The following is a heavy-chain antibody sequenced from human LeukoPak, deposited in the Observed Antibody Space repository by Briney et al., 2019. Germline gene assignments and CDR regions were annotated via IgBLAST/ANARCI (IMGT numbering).Heavy chain of an antibody. J-gene: IGHJ4*02. CDR3: ARGSGYYLYYFDY. CDR2: IYYSGST. CDR1: GGSISSGGYY. Sequence: SQTLSLTCTVSGGSISSGGYYWSRIRQHPGKGLEWIGYIYYSGSTYYNPSLKSRVTISVDTSKNQFSLKLSSVTAADTAVYYCARGSGYYLYYFDYWGQGTLVTVSS. D-gene: IGHD3-3*01. V-gene: IGHV4-31*03.